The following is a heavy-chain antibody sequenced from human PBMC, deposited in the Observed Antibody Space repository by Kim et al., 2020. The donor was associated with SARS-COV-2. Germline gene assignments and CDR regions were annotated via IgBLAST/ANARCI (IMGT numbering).Heavy chain of an antibody. CDR3: ARDPAGEWLFPYYYYYGMDV. CDR1: GFTFSSYS. CDR2: ISSSSSYI. Sequence: GGSLRLSCAASGFTFSSYSMNWVRQAPGKGLEWVSSISSSSSYIYYADSVKGRFTISRDNAKNSLYLQMNSLRAEDTAVYYCARDPAGEWLFPYYYYYGMDVWGQGTTVTVSS. D-gene: IGHD3-3*01. J-gene: IGHJ6*02. V-gene: IGHV3-21*01.